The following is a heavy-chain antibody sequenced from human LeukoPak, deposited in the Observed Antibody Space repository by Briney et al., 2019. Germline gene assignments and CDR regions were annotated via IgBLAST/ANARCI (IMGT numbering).Heavy chain of an antibody. D-gene: IGHD3-16*01. J-gene: IGHJ4*02. CDR2: ISSSGSTI. CDR1: GFTFSDYY. V-gene: IGHV3-11*01. CDR3: AGTSMYLGPIDY. Sequence: GGSLRLSCAASGFTFSDYYMSWIRQAPGKGLEWGSYISSSGSTIYYADSVKGRFTISRDNAKNSLYLQMNSLRAEDTAVYYCAGTSMYLGPIDYWGQGTLVTVSS.